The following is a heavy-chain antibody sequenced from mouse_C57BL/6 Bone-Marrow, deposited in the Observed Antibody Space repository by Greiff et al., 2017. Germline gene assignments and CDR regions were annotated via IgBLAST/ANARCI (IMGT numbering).Heavy chain of an antibody. CDR3: AREDYYGSSYVWYFDV. CDR2: ISDCGSYT. CDR1: GFTFSSYA. Sequence: EVKVVESGGGLVKPGGSLKLSCAASGFTFSSYAMSWVRQTPEKRLEWVATISDCGSYTYYPDNVKGRFTISRDNAKNNLYLQMSHLKSEDTAMYYCAREDYYGSSYVWYFDVWGTGTTVTVSS. V-gene: IGHV5-4*01. D-gene: IGHD1-1*01. J-gene: IGHJ1*03.